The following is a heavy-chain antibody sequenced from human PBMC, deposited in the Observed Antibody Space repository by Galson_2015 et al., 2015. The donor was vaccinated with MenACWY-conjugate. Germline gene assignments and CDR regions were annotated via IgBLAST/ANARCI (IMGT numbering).Heavy chain of an antibody. V-gene: IGHV1-3*01. CDR3: VRDDSSTTSCDSAHH. CDR1: GYTFNTYP. D-gene: IGHD2-2*01. CDR2: IHVGNGNT. J-gene: IGHJ5*02. Sequence: SVKVSCKASGYTFNTYPLHWVRQAPGQGLEWMAWIHVGNGNTKYSQKFQGRVTVTRDTSARTGYMELSSLRSEDTAVYYCVRDDSSTTSCDSAHHWRQGTLVTVTS.